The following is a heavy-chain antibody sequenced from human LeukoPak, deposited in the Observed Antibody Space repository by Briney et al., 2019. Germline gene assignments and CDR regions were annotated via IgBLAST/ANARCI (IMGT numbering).Heavy chain of an antibody. J-gene: IGHJ3*02. V-gene: IGHV3-15*01. CDR3: TKFFLGRRDYVWVSYRYLAFDI. D-gene: IGHD3-16*02. CDR1: GFTLTDAW. Sequence: GGSLRLSCAASGFTLTDAWVSWVRQPPGKGLEWVGHLKSKTDGGTTDYAAPVKGRFTISRDGSKNTLYLQMNSLKTEDTAVYYCTKFFLGRRDYVWVSYRYLAFDIWGHGTMVTVSS. CDR2: LKSKTDGGTT.